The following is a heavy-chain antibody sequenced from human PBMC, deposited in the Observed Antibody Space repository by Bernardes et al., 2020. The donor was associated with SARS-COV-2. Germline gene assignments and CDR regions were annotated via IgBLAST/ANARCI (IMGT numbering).Heavy chain of an antibody. CDR3: AHRKADCSSTSCYYYGMDV. CDR2: IYWDDDK. CDR1: GFSLSPSGVG. V-gene: IGHV2-5*02. Sequence: SGPTLVKPTQTLTLTCTFSGFSLSPSGVGVGWIRQPPGKALEWLALIYWDDDKRYSPSLKSRLTITKDTSKNQVVLTMTNMDPVDTATYYCAHRKADCSSTSCYYYGMDVWGQGTTVTVSS. J-gene: IGHJ6*02. D-gene: IGHD2-2*01.